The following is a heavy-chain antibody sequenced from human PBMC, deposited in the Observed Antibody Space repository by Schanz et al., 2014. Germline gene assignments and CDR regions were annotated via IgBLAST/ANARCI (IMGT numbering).Heavy chain of an antibody. CDR2: IYSSGST. CDR3: AKDLAAVGVFDY. J-gene: IGHJ4*02. Sequence: DVQLLESGGGLVQPGESLRLSCAASGFTFSSYAMNWVRQAPGKGLEWVSTIYSSGSTYYADSVRGRFTISRDNSKNTLYLQMNNLRAEDTAIYYCAKDLAAVGVFDYWGQGSLVTVSS. CDR1: GFTFSSYA. D-gene: IGHD6-13*01. V-gene: IGHV3-23*05.